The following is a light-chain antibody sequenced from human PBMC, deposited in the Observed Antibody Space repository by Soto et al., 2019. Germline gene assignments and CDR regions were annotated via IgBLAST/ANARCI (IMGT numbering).Light chain of an antibody. Sequence: DIQMTQSPSTLSASVGDRVTITCRASQSISDWLAWYQQKPGKAPKLLVYSASTLQSGVPSRFSGSGSGPDFTLTISSLQPEDSATYFCQQPNSYPQTFGQGTRLEIK. CDR1: QSISDW. CDR3: QQPNSYPQT. J-gene: IGKJ5*01. V-gene: IGKV1-5*01. CDR2: SAS.